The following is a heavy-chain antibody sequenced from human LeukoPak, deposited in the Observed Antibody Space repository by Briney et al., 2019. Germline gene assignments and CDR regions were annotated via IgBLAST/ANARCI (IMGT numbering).Heavy chain of an antibody. J-gene: IGHJ6*03. D-gene: IGHD7-27*01. Sequence: GASVKVSCKASGYTFTGYYMHWVRQAPGQGLEWMGWINPNSGGTNYAQKFQGRVTMTRDTSISTAYMELSRLRSDDTAVYYCASHRTSELWLTGYYYYYMDVWGKGTTVTISS. CDR3: ASHRTSELWLTGYYYYYMDV. CDR2: INPNSGGT. CDR1: GYTFTGYY. V-gene: IGHV1-2*02.